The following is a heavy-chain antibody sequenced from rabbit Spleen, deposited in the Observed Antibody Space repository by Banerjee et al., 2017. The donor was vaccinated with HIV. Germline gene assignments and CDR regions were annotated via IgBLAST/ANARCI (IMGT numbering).Heavy chain of an antibody. CDR2: IYTGDGNT. CDR3: ARVGIYSSGWADYFNL. CDR1: RFDFSSGYD. J-gene: IGHJ4*01. Sequence: QEQLVESGGGLVQPEGSLTLTCKGFRFDFSSGYDMCWVRQAPGKGLEWVGCIYTGDGNTYYASWAKGRFTISKTSSTVDLKMTSLTAADTATYFCARVGIYSSGWADYFNLWGPGTLVTVS. V-gene: IGHV1S45*01. D-gene: IGHD4-1*01.